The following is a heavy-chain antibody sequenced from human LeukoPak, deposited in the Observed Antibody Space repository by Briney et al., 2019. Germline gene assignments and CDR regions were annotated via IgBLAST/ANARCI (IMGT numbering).Heavy chain of an antibody. Sequence: SQTLSLTCAVSGGSISSGGYSWSWIRQPPGKDLEWIGYIYHSGSTYYNPSLKSRVTISVDRSKNQFSLKLSSVTAADTAVYYCARGSLDADWFDPWGQGTLVTVSS. V-gene: IGHV4-30-2*01. CDR2: IYHSGST. CDR1: GGSISSGGYS. D-gene: IGHD3-16*02. CDR3: ARGSLDADWFDP. J-gene: IGHJ5*02.